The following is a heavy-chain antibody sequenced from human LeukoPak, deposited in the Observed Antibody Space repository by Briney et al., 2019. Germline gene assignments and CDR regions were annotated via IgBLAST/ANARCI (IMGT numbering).Heavy chain of an antibody. V-gene: IGHV1-2*02. D-gene: IGHD2-2*01. CDR2: INPDSGDT. J-gene: IGHJ6*02. Sequence: GASVTVSCKASGYTFTDYYIHWVRQAPGQGLEWMGWINPDSGDTNYAQKFQGRVTITNDTSISTAYMELSSLRSDDTAVYYCVRYCSSRSCSRMDVWGQGTTVTVSS. CDR1: GYTFTDYY. CDR3: VRYCSSRSCSRMDV.